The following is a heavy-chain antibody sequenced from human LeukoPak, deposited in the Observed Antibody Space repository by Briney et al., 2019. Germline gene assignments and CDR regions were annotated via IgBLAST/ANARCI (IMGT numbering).Heavy chain of an antibody. CDR2: IRSKANSYAT. CDR1: GFTFSGSA. V-gene: IGHV3-73*01. Sequence: GGSLKLSCEASGFTFSGSAMHWVRQASGKGQEWVGRIRSKANSYATAYGAPVKGRFTISRDDSKNTAYLQMNSLKTEDTAIYYCARPTDSGYYMNWGQGTLVTVSS. D-gene: IGHD3-3*01. J-gene: IGHJ4*02. CDR3: ARPTDSGYYMN.